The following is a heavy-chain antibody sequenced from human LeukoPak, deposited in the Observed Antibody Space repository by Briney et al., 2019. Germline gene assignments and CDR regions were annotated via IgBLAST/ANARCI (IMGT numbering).Heavy chain of an antibody. CDR2: MNAKSGST. D-gene: IGHD6-19*01. J-gene: IGHJ4*02. V-gene: IGHV1-8*01. CDR1: GYAFTSLD. Sequence: ASVKVSCTASGYAFTSLDINWVRQVTGQGLEWMGWMNAKSGSTGSAQKFQGRVTMTRDTSISTAYMELSSLTSEDTAVYFCARVAGSADYWGQGTLVTVSS. CDR3: ARVAGSADY.